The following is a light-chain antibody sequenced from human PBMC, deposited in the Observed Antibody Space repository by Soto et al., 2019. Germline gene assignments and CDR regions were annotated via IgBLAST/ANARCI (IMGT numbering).Light chain of an antibody. V-gene: IGKV1-5*01. CDR3: QQYYTYYT. CDR1: QSVQTW. CDR2: DVS. J-gene: IGKJ1*01. Sequence: IQMTQSPSTLSASVGDRVTITCRASQSVQTWLAWFQQKPGNAPTLLIYDVSRLESAVPSRFSGSGSETEFTLTSISLQAYEFATYYRQQYYTYYTFGQGTKVDI.